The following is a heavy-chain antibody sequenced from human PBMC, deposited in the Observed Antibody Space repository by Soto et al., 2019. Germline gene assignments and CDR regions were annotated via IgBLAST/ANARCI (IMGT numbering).Heavy chain of an antibody. CDR2: ISISKGKT. V-gene: IGHV1-18*01. CDR1: GYTFTNYD. CDR3: ARKGYIGNFGLDV. Sequence: QVQLVQSGAEVKRPGASVKVSCKASGYTFTNYDVAWVRRAPGHGLQWMGWISISKGKTYYEQSFQGRVTMTTDTVTTTGYMAVRSLRSDATAVYYCARKGYIGNFGLDVWGKGTTVTVSS. D-gene: IGHD5-12*01. J-gene: IGHJ6*04.